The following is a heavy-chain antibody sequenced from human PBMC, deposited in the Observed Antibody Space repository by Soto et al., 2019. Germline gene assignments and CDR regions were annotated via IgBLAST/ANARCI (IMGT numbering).Heavy chain of an antibody. J-gene: IGHJ4*02. V-gene: IGHV2-5*02. CDR3: AHSHYYDGAGEDFEY. CDR1: GFSLSTTGVC. Sequence: QITLKESGPPLVKPTQTLTLTCTFSGFSLSTTGVCVGWIRQPPGKALEWLALIYWDDDKRYSPSLKSRPTITKDTSKKQVVLTMTNMDRVDTATYYCAHSHYYDGAGEDFEYWGQGTLVTVSS. CDR2: IYWDDDK. D-gene: IGHD3-10*01.